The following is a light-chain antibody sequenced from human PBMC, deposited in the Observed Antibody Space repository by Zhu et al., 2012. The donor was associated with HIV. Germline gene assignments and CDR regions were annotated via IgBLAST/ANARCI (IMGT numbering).Light chain of an antibody. V-gene: IGKV3-20*01. CDR3: QQYGDSIS. CDR2: GVS. Sequence: EIVLTQYPGTLSLSPGDKTILSCKASQSVSSLAWYQQKPGQAPSLVIYGVSNRATGIPDRFSGSGSGTDFTLTIRRLEPEDFAVHYCQQYGDSISFGPGTRVDFK. J-gene: IGKJ3*01. CDR1: QSVSS.